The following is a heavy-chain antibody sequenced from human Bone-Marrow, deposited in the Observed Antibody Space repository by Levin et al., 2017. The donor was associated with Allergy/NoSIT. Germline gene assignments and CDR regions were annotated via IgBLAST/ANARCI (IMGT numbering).Heavy chain of an antibody. CDR1: GGTFTTYA. D-gene: IGHD5-24*01. CDR2: ITPIFGTA. CDR3: AAEATISSYYFDY. J-gene: IGHJ4*02. V-gene: IGHV1-69*06. Sequence: PGESLKISCKTSGGTFTTYAISWMRQAPGQGLEWMGGITPIFGTAKYAQKFQGRVTITADKSTSTAYMELSSLRSEDTAVYYCAAEATISSYYFDYWGQGSLVTVSS.